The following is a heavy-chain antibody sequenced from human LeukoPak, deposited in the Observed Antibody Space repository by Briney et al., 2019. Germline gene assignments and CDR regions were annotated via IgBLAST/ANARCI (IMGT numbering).Heavy chain of an antibody. V-gene: IGHV3-21*01. CDR1: GFTFSSYS. CDR2: ISSSSSYI. Sequence: PGGSLRLSCAASGFTFSSYSMNWVRQAPGKGLEWVSSISSSSSYIYYADSVKGRFTISRDNAKNSLYLQMNSLRAEDTAVYYCASNKGYDILTGEYNWFDPWGQGTLVTVSS. D-gene: IGHD3-9*01. J-gene: IGHJ5*02. CDR3: ASNKGYDILTGEYNWFDP.